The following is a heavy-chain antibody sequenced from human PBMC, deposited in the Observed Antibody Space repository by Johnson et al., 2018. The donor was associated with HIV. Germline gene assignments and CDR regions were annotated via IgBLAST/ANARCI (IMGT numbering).Heavy chain of an antibody. CDR3: AKEGYSASFDI. Sequence: GSLRLSCAASGFTFSSYAMSWVRQAPGKGLEWVSAISGSGGSTYYADSVKGRFTISSDNSKNTLYLQMNSLRGEDTAVYHCAKEGYSASFDIWGQGTMVTVSS. V-gene: IGHV3-23*01. CDR2: ISGSGGST. D-gene: IGHD2-21*01. J-gene: IGHJ3*02. CDR1: GFTFSSYA.